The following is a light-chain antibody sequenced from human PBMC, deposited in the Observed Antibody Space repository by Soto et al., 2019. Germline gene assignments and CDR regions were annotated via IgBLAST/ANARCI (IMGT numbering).Light chain of an antibody. J-gene: IGLJ3*02. CDR3: QTWGTGIVV. Sequence: QPVLTQSPSASASLGASVKLTCAPSSGHSSYAIAWHQQQPEKGPRALMKLNSDGSHTRGDGIPDRFSGSSSGAERYLTISSLQSEDEADYYCQTWGTGIVVFGGGTKLTVL. CDR2: LNSDGSH. V-gene: IGLV4-69*01. CDR1: SGHSSYA.